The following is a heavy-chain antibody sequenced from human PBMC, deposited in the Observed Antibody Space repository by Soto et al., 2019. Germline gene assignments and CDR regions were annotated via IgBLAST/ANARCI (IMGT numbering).Heavy chain of an antibody. D-gene: IGHD1-20*01. Sequence: ASVKVSCKASGYTFTGYYMHWVRQAPGQGLEWMGWINPNSGGTNYAQKFQGWVTMTRDTSISTAYMELSRLRSDDTAVYYCARDPLITGHDAFDIWGQRTMVTVSS. J-gene: IGHJ3*02. CDR3: ARDPLITGHDAFDI. CDR2: INPNSGGT. V-gene: IGHV1-2*04. CDR1: GYTFTGYY.